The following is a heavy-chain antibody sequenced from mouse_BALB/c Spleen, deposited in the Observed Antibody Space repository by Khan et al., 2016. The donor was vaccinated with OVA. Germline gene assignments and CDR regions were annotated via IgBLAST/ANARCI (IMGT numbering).Heavy chain of an antibody. J-gene: IGHJ2*01. CDR2: INPTSGYT. V-gene: IGHV1-7*01. CDR3: ARDRIDY. CDR1: GYTFTTYW. Sequence: QVHVKQSGAELAKPGASVKMSCKASGYTFTTYWMHWVKQRPGQGLEWIGYINPTSGYTDYNQKFKDKATLTAEKSSSTAYMQLSSLTSDDSAVYYCARDRIDYWGQGTTLTVSS.